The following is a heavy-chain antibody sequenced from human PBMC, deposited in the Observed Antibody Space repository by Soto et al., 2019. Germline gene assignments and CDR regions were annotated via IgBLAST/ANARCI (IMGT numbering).Heavy chain of an antibody. V-gene: IGHV4-59*01. CDR2: IYYSGST. D-gene: IGHD3-9*01. CDR1: GGSISSYY. CDR3: ARSYYDILTGYSLGY. Sequence: PSETLSLTCTVSGGSISSYYWSWSRQPPGKGLEWIGYIYYSGSTNYNPSLKSRVTISVDTSKNQFSLKLSSVTAADTAVNYCARSYYDILTGYSLGYWGQGTLVTVSS. J-gene: IGHJ4*02.